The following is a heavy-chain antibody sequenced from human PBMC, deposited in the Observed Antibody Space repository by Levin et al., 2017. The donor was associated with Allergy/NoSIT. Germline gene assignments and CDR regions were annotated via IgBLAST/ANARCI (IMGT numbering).Heavy chain of an antibody. V-gene: IGHV1-18*01. CDR1: GYSFSTYG. D-gene: IGHD3-22*01. CDR2: ISVYNGNT. CDR3: ARFPPFGGYYYLHYFDS. J-gene: IGHJ4*02. Sequence: GESLKISCKASGYSFSTYGISWVRQAPGQGLEWMGWISVYNGNTYYAENLRGRITLTTDTSTSTAYMELRSLTSDDTAVYYCARFPPFGGYYYLHYFDSWGQGTLVTVSS.